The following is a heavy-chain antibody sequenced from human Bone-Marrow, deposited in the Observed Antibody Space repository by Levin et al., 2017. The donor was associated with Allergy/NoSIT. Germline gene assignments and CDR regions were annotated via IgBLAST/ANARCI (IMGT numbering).Heavy chain of an antibody. CDR1: GFIFSNYG. J-gene: IGHJ4*02. CDR3: VKGVIRGVLSSGRNHFNYFDY. V-gene: IGHV3-30*18. Sequence: GGSLRLSCAASGFIFSNYGMHWVRQAPGKGLEWVAFISYDGSNQYYVDSVKGRFTISRDNSKNTLSLQMNTLRAEDTAVYYCVKGVIRGVLSSGRNHFNYFDYWGQGTMVTVSS. CDR2: ISYDGSNQ. D-gene: IGHD3-10*01.